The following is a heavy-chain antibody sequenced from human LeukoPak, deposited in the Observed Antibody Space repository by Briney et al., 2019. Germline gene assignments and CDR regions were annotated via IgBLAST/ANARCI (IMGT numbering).Heavy chain of an antibody. CDR1: GFTFSSYA. CDR2: ISYDGSNK. D-gene: IGHD3-10*01. Sequence: AGGSLRLSCAASGFTFSSYAMHWVRQAPGKGLEWVAVISYDGSNKYYADSVKGRFTISRDNSKNTLYLQMNSLRAEDTAVYYCARVPLWFGELGGNPKPWDYYGMDVWGQGTTVTVSS. J-gene: IGHJ6*02. CDR3: ARVPLWFGELGGNPKPWDYYGMDV. V-gene: IGHV3-30-3*01.